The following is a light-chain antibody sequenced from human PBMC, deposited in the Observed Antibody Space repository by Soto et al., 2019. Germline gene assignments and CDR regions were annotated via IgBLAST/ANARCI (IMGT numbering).Light chain of an antibody. CDR1: ESVTRY. CDR2: DAS. CDR3: QQRYTWPLT. Sequence: EIVLTQSPATLSLSPGERATLSCRASESVTRYLAWYQQKAGQAPRLLIYDASSRAAGIPVRFSGSGSGTDFTLTISSLEPEDFAVYYCQQRYTWPLTFGGGTKVEIK. V-gene: IGKV3-11*01. J-gene: IGKJ4*01.